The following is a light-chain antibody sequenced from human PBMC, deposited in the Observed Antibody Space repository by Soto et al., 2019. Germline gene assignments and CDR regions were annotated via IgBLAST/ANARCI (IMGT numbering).Light chain of an antibody. Sequence: EIVLTQSPGTLSLSPGERATLSCRASQSVTSSLVWYQQKPGQAPRLLIYDASDRATGIPARFSGSGSGTDFTLTISSLEPEDSAVYYCQHRSTWPRTFGGGTKVDI. CDR1: QSVTSS. V-gene: IGKV3-11*01. CDR3: QHRSTWPRT. J-gene: IGKJ4*02. CDR2: DAS.